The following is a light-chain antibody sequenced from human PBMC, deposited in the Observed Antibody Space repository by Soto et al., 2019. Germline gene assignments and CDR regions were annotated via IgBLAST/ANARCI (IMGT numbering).Light chain of an antibody. V-gene: IGKV3-20*01. CDR2: AAS. CDR3: QQYGGSPPFT. Sequence: EIVSTQSPGTLSLSPGERATLSCRASQSVGNNYLAWYQQRPGQSPRLLIYAASSRVNGIPDRFSGSGSETDFTLTISRLEPEDFAVYYCQQYGGSPPFTFGPGTKVDIK. J-gene: IGKJ3*01. CDR1: QSVGNNY.